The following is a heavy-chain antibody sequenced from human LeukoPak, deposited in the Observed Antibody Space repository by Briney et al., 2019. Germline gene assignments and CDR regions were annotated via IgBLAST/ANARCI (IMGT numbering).Heavy chain of an antibody. CDR2: IYYSGST. D-gene: IGHD3-9*01. CDR1: GGSISSYY. CDR3: ARGGSAGVFFDWWGHNSYNYFDY. J-gene: IGHJ4*02. Sequence: SETLSLTCTVSGGSISSYYWSWIRQPPGKGLEWIGYIYYSGSTNYNPSLKSRVTISVDTSKNQFSLKLSSVTAADTAVYYCARGGSAGVFFDWWGHNSYNYFDYWGQGTLVTVSS. V-gene: IGHV4-59*01.